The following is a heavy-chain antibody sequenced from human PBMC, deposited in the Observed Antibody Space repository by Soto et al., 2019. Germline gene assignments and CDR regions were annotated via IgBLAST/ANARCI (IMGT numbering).Heavy chain of an antibody. Sequence: PGGSLRLSCAASGCTFSSYAMHWVRQAPGKGLGWVAVISYDGSNKYYADSVKGRFTISRDNSKNTLYLQMNSLRAEDTAVYYCARDPFEQLVPGYYYYGMDVWGQGTTVTVSS. CDR2: ISYDGSNK. CDR1: GCTFSSYA. D-gene: IGHD6-13*01. V-gene: IGHV3-30-3*01. CDR3: ARDPFEQLVPGYYYYGMDV. J-gene: IGHJ6*02.